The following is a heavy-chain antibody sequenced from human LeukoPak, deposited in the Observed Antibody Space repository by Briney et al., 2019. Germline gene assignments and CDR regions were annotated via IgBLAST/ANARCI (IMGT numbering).Heavy chain of an antibody. V-gene: IGHV3-30*18. J-gene: IGHJ4*02. CDR3: AKVRVGTAHFDY. D-gene: IGHD2-15*01. CDR2: ISHDGSNN. CDR1: GFTFSNYG. Sequence: GGSLRLSCAASGFTFSNYGMHWVRQAPGKGLEWVVVISHDGSNNNYADSVKGRYTISRDNSKNTLYLQMNSLRPEDTAVYYCAKVRVGTAHFDYWGQGTLVTVSS.